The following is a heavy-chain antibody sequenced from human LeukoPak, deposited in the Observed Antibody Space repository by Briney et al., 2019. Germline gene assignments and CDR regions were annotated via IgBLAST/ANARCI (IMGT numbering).Heavy chain of an antibody. CDR1: GYTFTSYD. V-gene: IGHV1-8*01. CDR3: ARVAHRGDCYDY. Sequence: ASVKVSCKASGYTFTSYDINWVRQATGQGLEGMGWMNPNSVNTGYAQKFQGRVTMTRNTSISTAYMELSSLRSEDPAVYYCARVAHRGDCYDYWGQGTLVTVSS. CDR2: MNPNSVNT. D-gene: IGHD2-15*01. J-gene: IGHJ4*02.